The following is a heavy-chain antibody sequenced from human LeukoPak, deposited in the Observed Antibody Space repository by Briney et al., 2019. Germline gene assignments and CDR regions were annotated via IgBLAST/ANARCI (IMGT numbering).Heavy chain of an antibody. D-gene: IGHD6-13*01. CDR3: ARVSSSWYFD. V-gene: IGHV3-21*04. Sequence: GGSLRLSCAASGFTFTRDWMSWVRQAPGKGLEWVSSISSSSSYIYYADSVKGRFTISRDNAKNSLYLQMNSLRAEDTAVYYCARVSSSWYFDWGQGTLVTVSS. J-gene: IGHJ4*02. CDR1: GFTFTRDW. CDR2: ISSSSSYI.